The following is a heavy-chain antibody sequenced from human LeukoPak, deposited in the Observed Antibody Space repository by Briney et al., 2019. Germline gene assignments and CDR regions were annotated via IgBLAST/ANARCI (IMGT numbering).Heavy chain of an antibody. CDR2: ISSSSSTI. CDR3: ASEKGVTVTTTASTNYYGMDV. V-gene: IGHV3-48*01. Sequence: GGSLRLSCAASGFTFSSYSMTWVRQAPGKGLEWVSYISSSSSTIYYADSVKGRFTISRDNAKNSLYLQMNSLRAEDTAVYYCASEKGVTVTTTASTNYYGMDVWGQGTTVTVSS. J-gene: IGHJ6*02. CDR1: GFTFSSYS. D-gene: IGHD4-17*01.